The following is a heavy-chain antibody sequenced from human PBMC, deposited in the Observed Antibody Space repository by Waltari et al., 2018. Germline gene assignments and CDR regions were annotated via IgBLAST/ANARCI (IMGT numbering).Heavy chain of an antibody. V-gene: IGHV1-69*01. D-gene: IGHD5-12*01. CDR2: SIPFFGTA. J-gene: IGHJ3*02. CDR1: GGTSSTYA. CDR3: ARERSGYGTTGDAFAI. Sequence: QVQLVQSGAEVKKPGSSVKVSCKASGGTSSTYALTWVRQAPGQGLEWMGGSIPFFGTANYCQKFQGRVAITADASTNVAYMDRSSLRSEDTALYYCARERSGYGTTGDAFAIWGQGTMFTVSS.